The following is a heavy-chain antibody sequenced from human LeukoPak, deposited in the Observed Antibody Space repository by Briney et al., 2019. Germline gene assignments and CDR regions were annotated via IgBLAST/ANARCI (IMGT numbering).Heavy chain of an antibody. CDR3: ARNLGYSSSLYYFDY. CDR1: GYTFTSYA. J-gene: IGHJ4*02. V-gene: IGHV1-18*01. Sequence: VASVKVSCKASGYTFTSYAMHWVRQAPGQGLEWMGWISAYNGNIDFPQKLQGRVTMTTDTSTSTAYMELRSLRSDDTAVYYCARNLGYSSSLYYFDYWGQGTLVTVSS. D-gene: IGHD6-13*01. CDR2: ISAYNGNI.